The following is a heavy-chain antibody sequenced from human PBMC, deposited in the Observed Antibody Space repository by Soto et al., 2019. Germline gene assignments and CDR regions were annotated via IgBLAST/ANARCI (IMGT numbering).Heavy chain of an antibody. V-gene: IGHV3-23*01. J-gene: IGHJ4*02. CDR3: ARWSYLDY. CDR2: ISGSDGKT. Sequence: GGSLRLSCAASGFSFGSYALSWVRQAPGKGLEWVSTISGSDGKTFYADSVKGRFSISKDTSQNTLYLQMNSLRADDTAIYYCARWSYLDYWGQGTRVTVSS. CDR1: GFSFGSYA. D-gene: IGHD3-3*01.